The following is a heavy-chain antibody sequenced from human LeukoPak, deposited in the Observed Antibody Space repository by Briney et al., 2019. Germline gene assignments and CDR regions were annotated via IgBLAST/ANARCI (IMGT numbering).Heavy chain of an antibody. V-gene: IGHV3-23*01. D-gene: IGHD6-13*01. J-gene: IGHJ5*02. CDR3: AKARSSWSNWFDP. CDR1: GLTFSRYD. CDR2: ISGRGGTT. Sequence: PGGSLRLSCAASGLTFSRYDMSWVRQAPGKGLEWVAAISGRGGTTYYADSVKGRFTISRDNSKNTLYLQMNSLRAEDTAVYYCAKARSSWSNWFDPWGQGTLVTVSS.